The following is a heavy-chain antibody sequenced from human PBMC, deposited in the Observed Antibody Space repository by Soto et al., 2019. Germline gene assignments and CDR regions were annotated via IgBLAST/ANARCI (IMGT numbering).Heavy chain of an antibody. D-gene: IGHD6-19*01. Sequence: QVQLVESGGGVVQPGRSLRLSCAASGFTFSSYGMHWVRQAPGKGLEWVEVISYDGSNKYYADSLKGRFTVSRDNSKNTLYLQMSSLRAEDTAVYYCVKDGSSGWPYYYGMDVWGHGTTVTVSS. CDR2: ISYDGSNK. J-gene: IGHJ6*02. CDR3: VKDGSSGWPYYYGMDV. CDR1: GFTFSSYG. V-gene: IGHV3-30*18.